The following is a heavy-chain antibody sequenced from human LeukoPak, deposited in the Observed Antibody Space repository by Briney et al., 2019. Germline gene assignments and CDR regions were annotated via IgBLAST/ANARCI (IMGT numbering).Heavy chain of an antibody. CDR2: IGFIYYSGGT. Sequence: SETLSLTCTVSGGSITNYFWSWIRQPPGKGLEWIGFIGFIYYSGGTNYNPSLKSRVTISVDTSKNQFSLRLSSVSAADTAVYYCARGARYCTGGTCLDYWGQGTLVTVSS. CDR3: ARGARYCTGGTCLDY. V-gene: IGHV4-59*01. CDR1: GGSITNYF. D-gene: IGHD2-15*01. J-gene: IGHJ4*02.